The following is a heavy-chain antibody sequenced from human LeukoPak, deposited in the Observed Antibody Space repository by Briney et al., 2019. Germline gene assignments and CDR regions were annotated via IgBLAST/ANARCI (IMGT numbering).Heavy chain of an antibody. V-gene: IGHV1-18*01. Sequence: ASVKVSCKASGYTFTSYGISWVRQAPGQGLEWMGWISAYNGNTNYAQKPQGRVTMTTDTSTSTAYMELRSLRSDDTAVYYCARDGGSSGSYYYYYGMDVWGQGTTVTVSS. CDR3: ARDGGSSGSYYYYYGMDV. CDR2: ISAYNGNT. D-gene: IGHD1-26*01. CDR1: GYTFTSYG. J-gene: IGHJ6*02.